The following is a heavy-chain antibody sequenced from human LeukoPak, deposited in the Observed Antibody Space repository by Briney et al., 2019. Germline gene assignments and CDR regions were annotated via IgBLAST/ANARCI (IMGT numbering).Heavy chain of an antibody. V-gene: IGHV3-33*01. Sequence: GRSLRLSCAASGFTFSGYGMHWVRQAPGKGLEWVAVIWFDGSNKYYADSVKGRFTISRDNSKNTLYLQMNSLRAEDTAVYYCARERSSWHTYGMDVWGQGTTVTVCS. J-gene: IGHJ6*02. CDR2: IWFDGSNK. CDR3: ARERSSWHTYGMDV. D-gene: IGHD6-13*01. CDR1: GFTFSGYG.